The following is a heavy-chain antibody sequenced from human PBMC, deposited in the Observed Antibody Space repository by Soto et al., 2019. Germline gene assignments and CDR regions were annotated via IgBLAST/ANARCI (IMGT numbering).Heavy chain of an antibody. D-gene: IGHD3-16*02. CDR2: IGASGRST. J-gene: IGHJ4*02. V-gene: IGHV3-23*01. Sequence: GGSLRLSCAASGFTFSSYAMSWVRQAPGKGLEWVSGIGASGRSTYYPDSVKGRFTISRDNSKNTLYLQMNNLRAEDTAVYYCADGGEWSFNFEYWGLGTLVTVSP. CDR1: GFTFSSYA. CDR3: ADGGEWSFNFEY.